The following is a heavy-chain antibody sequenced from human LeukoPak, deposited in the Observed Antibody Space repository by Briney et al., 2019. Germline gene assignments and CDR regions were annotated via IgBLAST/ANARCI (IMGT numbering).Heavy chain of an antibody. V-gene: IGHV4-39*07. Sequence: SETLSLTCTVSGGSISSYYWGWIRQPPGKGLEWIGSIYYSGSTYYNPSLKSRVTISVDTSKNQLSLKLSSVTAADTAVYYCARDQGLQIDYWGQGTLVTVSS. CDR1: GGSISSYY. CDR3: ARDQGLQIDY. J-gene: IGHJ4*02. D-gene: IGHD4-11*01. CDR2: IYYSGST.